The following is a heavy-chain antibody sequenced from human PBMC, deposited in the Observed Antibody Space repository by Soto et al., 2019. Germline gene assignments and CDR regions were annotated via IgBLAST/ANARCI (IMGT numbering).Heavy chain of an antibody. J-gene: IGHJ4*02. CDR2: IIPIFGTA. Sequence: QVQLVQSGAEVKKPGSSVKVSCKASGGTFSSYSINWVRQALGQGLEWMGEIIPIFGTANYAQKFQGRVTITADESMSTAYMELSSLRSEDTAVYYCARDGGRHSGGIDYWGQGTLVTVSS. CDR3: ARDGGRHSGGIDY. V-gene: IGHV1-69*01. D-gene: IGHD1-26*01. CDR1: GGTFSSYS.